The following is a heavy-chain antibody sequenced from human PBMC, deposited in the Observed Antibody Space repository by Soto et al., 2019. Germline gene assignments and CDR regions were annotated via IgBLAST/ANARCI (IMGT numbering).Heavy chain of an antibody. CDR1: GYTFTSYA. D-gene: IGHD5-12*01. Sequence: ASVKVSCKASGYTFTSYAMHWVRQAPGQRLEWMGWINAGNGNTKYSQKFQGRVTITRDTSASTAYMELSSLRSEDTAVYYCAREEDIVAHYYYYGMDVWGQGTTVTVSS. CDR3: AREEDIVAHYYYYGMDV. CDR2: INAGNGNT. V-gene: IGHV1-3*01. J-gene: IGHJ6*02.